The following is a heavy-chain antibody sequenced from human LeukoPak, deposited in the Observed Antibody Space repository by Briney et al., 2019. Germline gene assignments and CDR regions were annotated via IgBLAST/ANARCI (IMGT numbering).Heavy chain of an antibody. CDR2: IFPGDSDT. CDR3: ASEYCGGGNCYFDY. V-gene: IGHV5-51*01. D-gene: IGHD2-15*01. CDR1: EYSFATYW. J-gene: IGHJ4*02. Sequence: RGESLKISCKGSEYSFATYWIGWVRQMPGQGLEWMGIIFPGDSDTRYSPSFQGRVTISADKSISTAYLQWSSLKASDTAIYYGASEYCGGGNCYFDYWGLGTLVTVSS.